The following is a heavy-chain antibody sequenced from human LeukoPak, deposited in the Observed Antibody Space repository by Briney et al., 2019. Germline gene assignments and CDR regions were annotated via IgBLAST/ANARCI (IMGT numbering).Heavy chain of an antibody. Sequence: EASVKVSCKASGYTFTGYYMHWVRQAPGQGLEWMGWINPNSGGTNYAQKFQGRVTMTRDTSISTAYMELSRLRSDDTAVYYCASSLYSSSGPNDYWGQGTLVTVSS. CDR2: INPNSGGT. CDR3: ASSLYSSSGPNDY. V-gene: IGHV1-2*02. D-gene: IGHD6-13*01. J-gene: IGHJ4*02. CDR1: GYTFTGYY.